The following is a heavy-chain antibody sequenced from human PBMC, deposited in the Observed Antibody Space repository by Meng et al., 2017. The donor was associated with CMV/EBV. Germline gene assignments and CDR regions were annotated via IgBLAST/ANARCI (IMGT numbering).Heavy chain of an antibody. J-gene: IGHJ1*01. Sequence: ASVKVSCKASGYTFTSCGISWVRQAPGQGLEWMGWISAYNGNTNYAQKLQGRVTMTTDTSTSTAYMELRSLRSDDTAVYYCARGRYCSSTSCSDFQHWGQGTLITVSS. CDR2: ISAYNGNT. V-gene: IGHV1-18*01. D-gene: IGHD2-2*01. CDR3: ARGRYCSSTSCSDFQH. CDR1: GYTFTSCG.